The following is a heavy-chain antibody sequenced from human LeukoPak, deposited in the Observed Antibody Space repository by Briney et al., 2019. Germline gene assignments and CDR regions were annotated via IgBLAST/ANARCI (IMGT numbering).Heavy chain of an antibody. V-gene: IGHV3-74*01. J-gene: IGHJ3*02. CDR2: INSDGSST. Sequence: QPGGSLRLSCAASGFTFSSNWMHWVRHAPGKGLAWVSRINSDGSSTTYADCVKCRFTISRDNAKNTLYLQMNSLRAEDTAVYYCARASDSGSAFDIWGKGTRVTVSS. CDR1: GFTFSSNW. D-gene: IGHD3-22*01. CDR3: ARASDSGSAFDI.